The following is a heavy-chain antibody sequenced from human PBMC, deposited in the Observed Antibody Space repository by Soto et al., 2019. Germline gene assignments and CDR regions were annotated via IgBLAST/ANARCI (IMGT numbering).Heavy chain of an antibody. D-gene: IGHD6-6*01. CDR2: IKQDGSDK. V-gene: IGHV3-7*05. Sequence: EVQLVESGGGLVQPGGSLRLSCAASGFTFSSYWMSWVRQAPGKGLEWVANIKQDGSDKYYVDSVKGRFTISRDNAKNSLYLQMNSLTAEDTAIYYCAKGKSLAGQEWGQGTLVTGSS. CDR1: GFTFSSYW. J-gene: IGHJ4*02. CDR3: AKGKSLAGQE.